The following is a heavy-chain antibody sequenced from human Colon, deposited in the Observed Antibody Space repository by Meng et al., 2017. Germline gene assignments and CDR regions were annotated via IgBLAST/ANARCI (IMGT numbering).Heavy chain of an antibody. V-gene: IGHV1-8*01. CDR3: ARVEVGITSGDY. Sequence: QVQLVPSGAGVKKPGASVKVSCKASEYTFTSYDINWVRQATGQGLEWMGWMNPNSGNTGYAQKFQGRVTMTRNTAISTAYMELSRLRSEDTAVYYCARVEVGITSGDYWGQGTLVTLSS. D-gene: IGHD1-26*01. CDR1: EYTFTSYD. J-gene: IGHJ4*02. CDR2: MNPNSGNT.